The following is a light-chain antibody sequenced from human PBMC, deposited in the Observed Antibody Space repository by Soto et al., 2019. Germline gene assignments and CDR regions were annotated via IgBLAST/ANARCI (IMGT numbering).Light chain of an antibody. Sequence: EIVLTQSPGTLSLSPGERATLSCRASQSVSSSYLAWYQQKPGQAPRLLIYGTSSRATANPDRFSGSGSGTDFTLTISRLEHEDFAVYYCQQYGSSSWTFGQGTKVEIK. J-gene: IGKJ1*01. V-gene: IGKV3-20*01. CDR1: QSVSSSY. CDR3: QQYGSSSWT. CDR2: GTS.